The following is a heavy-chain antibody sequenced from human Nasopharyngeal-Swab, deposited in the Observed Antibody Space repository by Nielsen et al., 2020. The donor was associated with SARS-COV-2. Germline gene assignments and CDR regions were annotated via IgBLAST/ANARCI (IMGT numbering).Heavy chain of an antibody. CDR3: ARGRSPYYYDSSGFRSIDI. CDR2: IWYDGSNK. V-gene: IGHV3-33*01. J-gene: IGHJ3*02. D-gene: IGHD3-22*01. CDR1: GFTFSSYG. Sequence: GESLKLSCAASGFTFSSYGMHWVRQAPGKGLEWVAVIWYDGSNKYYADSVKGRFTISRDNSKNTLYLQMNSLRAEDTAVYYCARGRSPYYYDSSGFRSIDIWGQGTMVTVSS.